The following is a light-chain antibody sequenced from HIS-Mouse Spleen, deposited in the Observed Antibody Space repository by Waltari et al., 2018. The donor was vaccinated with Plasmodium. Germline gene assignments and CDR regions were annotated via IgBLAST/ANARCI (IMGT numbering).Light chain of an antibody. CDR2: DDS. J-gene: IGLJ2*01. CDR3: QVWDSSSDHPV. V-gene: IGLV3-21*02. CDR1: NIGSKS. Sequence: SYVLTQPPSVSVAPGQTARITCGGNNIGSKSVHWYQQKPGQAPVLVVYDDSDQPAGIPERCSGSKSGNTATLTISRVEAGDEADYCCQVWDSSSDHPVFGGGTKLTVL.